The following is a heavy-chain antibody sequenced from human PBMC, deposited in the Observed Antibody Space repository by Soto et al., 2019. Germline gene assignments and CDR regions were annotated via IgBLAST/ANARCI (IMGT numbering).Heavy chain of an antibody. CDR2: ISPSGGSA. V-gene: IGHV1-46*01. Sequence: QVQLVQSGAEVKKPGASVKVSCKASGYTFTSYYMHWVRQAPGQGLEWMGIISPSGGSATYAQKFRGRVRMTRNPSTSTVDMELSCLRSEDTAVYYCARVYCSGGGCYGIAYWGQGTLVTVSS. CDR3: ARVYCSGGGCYGIAY. J-gene: IGHJ4*02. D-gene: IGHD2-15*01. CDR1: GYTFTSYY.